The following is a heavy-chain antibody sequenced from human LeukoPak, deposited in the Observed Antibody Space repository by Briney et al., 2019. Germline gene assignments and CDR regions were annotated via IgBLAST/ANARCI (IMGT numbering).Heavy chain of an antibody. CDR1: GFTVSSNY. D-gene: IGHD4-17*01. V-gene: IGHV3-53*01. Sequence: GGSLRLSCAASGFTVSSNYMSWVRQAPGKGLEWVSVIYSGGSTFYADSVKGRFTISRGNSKNTLYLQMNSLRAEDTAVYYCTKDRYGEPYYFDYWGQGTLVTVSS. CDR3: TKDRYGEPYYFDY. CDR2: IYSGGST. J-gene: IGHJ4*02.